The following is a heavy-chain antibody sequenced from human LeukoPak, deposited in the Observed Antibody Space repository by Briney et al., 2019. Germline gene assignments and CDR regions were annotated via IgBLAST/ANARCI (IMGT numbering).Heavy chain of an antibody. CDR1: GFTFSGYG. CDR2: ISYDGSHK. J-gene: IGHJ4*02. CDR3: AEEVGATYPTFDY. D-gene: IGHD1-26*01. Sequence: PGGSLRLSCAASGFTFSGYGMHWVRQAPGKGLEWVAVISYDGSHKYYADSVKGRFAISRDSSKNTLYLQMNSLRDEDTAVYYCAEEVGATYPTFDYWGQGTLVTVSS. V-gene: IGHV3-30*18.